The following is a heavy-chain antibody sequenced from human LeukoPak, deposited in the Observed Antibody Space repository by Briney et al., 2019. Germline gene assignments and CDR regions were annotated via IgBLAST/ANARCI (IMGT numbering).Heavy chain of an antibody. CDR3: AKVGPKSYFASGSYSDY. CDR1: GFPFSSSV. V-gene: IGHV3-23*01. Sequence: PGGSLRLSCAASGFPFSSSVMSWVRQAPGKGLEWVSISVTDGGTHYADSVKGRFSVSRDTSKNTVYLQMNSLKAEDTATYYCAKVGPKSYFASGSYSDYWGQGTLVTVSS. CDR2: ISVTDGGT. J-gene: IGHJ4*02. D-gene: IGHD3-10*01.